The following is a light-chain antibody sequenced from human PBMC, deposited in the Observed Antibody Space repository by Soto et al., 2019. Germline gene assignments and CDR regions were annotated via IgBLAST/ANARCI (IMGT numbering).Light chain of an antibody. J-gene: IGKJ1*01. Sequence: DIVMTQSPLSLSVTPGEPASISCRSSQSLLHSNGYNYLDWYLQKPGQSPQLLIYLGSNRASGVPDRFSGSGSGTDFTLTISRVEAEDVGVYYCMQALQTSWTFGQGTKVEIK. V-gene: IGKV2-28*01. CDR3: MQALQTSWT. CDR2: LGS. CDR1: QSLLHSNGYNY.